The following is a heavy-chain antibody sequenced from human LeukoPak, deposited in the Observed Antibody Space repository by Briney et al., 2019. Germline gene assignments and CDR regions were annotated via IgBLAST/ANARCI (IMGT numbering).Heavy chain of an antibody. Sequence: GGSLRLSCTASGFTVSSSYMSWVRQAPGKGLEWVSVLYSGGTIYYADSVKGRFTISRDDSKNTLYLQMNSLRAEDTAVYFCARGVPAVVLIPRAADFQNWGQGTLVTVSS. V-gene: IGHV3-66*01. CDR3: ARGVPAVVLIPRAADFQN. J-gene: IGHJ1*01. D-gene: IGHD3-22*01. CDR1: GFTVSSSY. CDR2: LYSGGTI.